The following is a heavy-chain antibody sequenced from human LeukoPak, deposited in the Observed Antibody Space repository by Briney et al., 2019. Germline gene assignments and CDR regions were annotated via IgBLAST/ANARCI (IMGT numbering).Heavy chain of an antibody. J-gene: IGHJ6*03. CDR2: IQYDRTNE. CDR3: AKDRCSNGIGCYYYYMEV. D-gene: IGHD2-8*01. Sequence: PGGSLRPSCAASGFTFSSYGMHWVRQAPGKGLEWVAYIQYDRTNEQYAHSVKGRFRISRGNSNNILYLQMNSLRTEDTAVYYCAKDRCSNGIGCYYYYMEVWGKGTTVTISS. CDR1: GFTFSSYG. V-gene: IGHV3-30*02.